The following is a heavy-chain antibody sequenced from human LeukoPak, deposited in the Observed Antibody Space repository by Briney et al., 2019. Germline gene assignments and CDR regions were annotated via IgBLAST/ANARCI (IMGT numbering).Heavy chain of an antibody. CDR2: IKEDGSEK. CDR1: LFTFSSSL. CDR3: AANTHSGY. D-gene: IGHD1-26*01. J-gene: IGHJ4*02. V-gene: IGHV3-7*05. Sequence: GGSLTLSCAASLFTFSSSLMYSVRQAPGKGLESVAVIKEDGSEKHYVDSVKGRFAISRDNAKNSLYLQMNNVRAEDSAVYFCAANTHSGYWGQGALVTVFS.